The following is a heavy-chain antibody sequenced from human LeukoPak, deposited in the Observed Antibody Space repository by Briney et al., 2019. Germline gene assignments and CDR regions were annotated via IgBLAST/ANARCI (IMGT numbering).Heavy chain of an antibody. CDR2: TYYRSKWYN. CDR3: ARESNLGPGVMSIAAAGTIEDAFDI. D-gene: IGHD6-13*01. Sequence: SQTLSLTCAISGDSVSSNSAAWHWIRQSPSRGLEWLGRTYYRSKWYNDYAVSVKSRITINPDTSKNQFSLQLNSVTPEDTAVYYCARESNLGPGVMSIAAAGTIEDAFDIWGQGTMVTVSS. J-gene: IGHJ3*02. V-gene: IGHV6-1*01. CDR1: GDSVSSNSAA.